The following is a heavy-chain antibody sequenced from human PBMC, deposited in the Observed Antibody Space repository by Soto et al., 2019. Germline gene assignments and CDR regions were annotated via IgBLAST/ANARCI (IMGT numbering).Heavy chain of an antibody. V-gene: IGHV1-3*01. J-gene: IGHJ6*02. D-gene: IGHD6-19*01. CDR1: GYTFTSYA. CDR2: INAGNGNT. CDR3: ASRQVVAGTNDYYYGMDV. Sequence: QVQLVQSGAEVKKPGASVKVSCKASGYTFTSYAMHWVRQAPGQRLDWMGWINAGNGNTKYSQKFQGRVTIIRDTAASTAYMELSSLRSEDTAVYYCASRQVVAGTNDYYYGMDVWGQGTTVTVSS.